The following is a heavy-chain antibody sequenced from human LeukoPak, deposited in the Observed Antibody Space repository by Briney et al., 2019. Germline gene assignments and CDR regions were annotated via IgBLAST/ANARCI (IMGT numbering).Heavy chain of an antibody. CDR3: ARKLVGSSGYYPSDAFDI. J-gene: IGHJ3*02. V-gene: IGHV1-69*13. Sequence: AASVKVSCKASGGTFSSYAISWVRQAPGQGLEWMGGIIPIFGTANYAQKSQGRVTITADESTSTAYMELSSLRSEDTAVYYCARKLVGSSGYYPSDAFDIWGQGTMVTVSS. CDR1: GGTFSSYA. CDR2: IIPIFGTA. D-gene: IGHD3-22*01.